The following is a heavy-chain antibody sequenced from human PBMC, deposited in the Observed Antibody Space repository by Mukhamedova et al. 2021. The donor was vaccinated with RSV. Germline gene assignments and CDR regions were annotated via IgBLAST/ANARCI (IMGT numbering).Heavy chain of an antibody. Sequence: VSTQSTWGSHIYFADSVKGRFTISRDNAKNSLYLQMNSLRAEDTAVYYCARDPIVVVPATIGYMDVWGKGTTVTVSS. D-gene: IGHD2-2*01. V-gene: IGHV3-21*01. CDR2: QSTWGSHI. CDR3: ARDPIVVVPATIGYMDV. J-gene: IGHJ6*03.